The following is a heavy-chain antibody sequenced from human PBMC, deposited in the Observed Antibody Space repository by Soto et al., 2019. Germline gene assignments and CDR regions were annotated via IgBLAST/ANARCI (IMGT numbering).Heavy chain of an antibody. Sequence: QVQLVQSGAAVRKPGSSVKVSCKASGGTFTKYAITWVRQAPRHGLEWMGGIVPLPGTTNYAQKFRGRVNISADESTSTAYLELSSLRSEDTAVYYCASGVGRLGGSSGWADYAFDVWGQGTMVIDSS. CDR2: IVPLPGTT. CDR3: ASGVGRLGGSSGWADYAFDV. J-gene: IGHJ3*01. V-gene: IGHV1-69*01. CDR1: GGTFTKYA. D-gene: IGHD6-19*01.